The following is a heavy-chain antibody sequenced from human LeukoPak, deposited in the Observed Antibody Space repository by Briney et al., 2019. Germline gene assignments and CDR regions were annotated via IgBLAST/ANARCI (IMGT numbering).Heavy chain of an antibody. J-gene: IGHJ4*02. D-gene: IGHD4-17*01. CDR3: TRDYRTTVTTSAY. V-gene: IGHV1-2*02. Sequence: ASVKVSCKASGYTFTGYYMHWVRQAPGQGLEWMGWINPNTGGTNYAQRFQDRVTMTGDTSISTAYMELSSLRSDDTAVYYCTRDYRTTVTTSAYWGQGTLVTVSP. CDR2: INPNTGGT. CDR1: GYTFTGYY.